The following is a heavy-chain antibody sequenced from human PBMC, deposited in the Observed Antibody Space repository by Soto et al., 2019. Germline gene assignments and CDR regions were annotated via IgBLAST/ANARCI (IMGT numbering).Heavy chain of an antibody. CDR3: AGQVAGYEPPWFDP. CDR2: TSYRGIS. J-gene: IGHJ5*02. Sequence: PSETLSLTCSISGGSISGHYWSWIRQSPGRGLEWIGFTSYRGISNSNASLRSRVSILLDTSKKHFSLSLTSLTAADTAVYYCAGQVAGYEPPWFDPWGQGILVTVSS. D-gene: IGHD6-19*01. V-gene: IGHV4-59*08. CDR1: GGSISGHY.